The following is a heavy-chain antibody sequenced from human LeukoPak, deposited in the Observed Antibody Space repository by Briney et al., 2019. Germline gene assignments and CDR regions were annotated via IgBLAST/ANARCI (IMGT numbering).Heavy chain of an antibody. V-gene: IGHV4-61*02. CDR2: IYTTGNT. CDR3: ATQSRWEFLKAFDN. Sequence: SETLSLTCTVSGDSISSGSYYWSWIRQPAGKGLEWIGRIYTTGNTNYNSSLKSRVSISVDTSKNQFSLKLDSVTAADTAVYYCATQSRWEFLKAFDNWGQGTLVTVSS. D-gene: IGHD1-26*01. CDR1: GDSISSGSYY. J-gene: IGHJ4*02.